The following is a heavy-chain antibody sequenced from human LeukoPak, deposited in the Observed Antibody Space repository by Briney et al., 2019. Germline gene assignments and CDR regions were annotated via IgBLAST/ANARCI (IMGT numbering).Heavy chain of an antibody. D-gene: IGHD1-26*01. CDR1: GGTFSSYA. Sequence: GASVKVSCKASGGTFSSYAISWVRQAPGQGLEWMGGIIPIFGTANYALKFQGRVTITADESTSTAYMELSSLRSEDTAVYYCARGRWELLRAFDYWGQGTLVTVSS. CDR2: IIPIFGTA. J-gene: IGHJ4*02. V-gene: IGHV1-69*13. CDR3: ARGRWELLRAFDY.